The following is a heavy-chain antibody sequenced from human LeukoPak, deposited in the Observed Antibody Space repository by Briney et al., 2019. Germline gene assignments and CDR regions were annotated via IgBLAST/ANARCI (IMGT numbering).Heavy chain of an antibody. V-gene: IGHV3-48*01. CDR1: GFTISSYS. D-gene: IGHD3-22*01. Sequence: AGGTLRLSCAASGFTISSYSMNWVRQAPGKGLEWVSYISSSSSTIYYTHSVKGRFTISRDNAKNSLYLQMNSLRAEDTAVYYCARLRAIGYYYDSSGYLDAFDIWGQGTMVTVSS. CDR2: ISSSSSTI. J-gene: IGHJ3*02. CDR3: ARLRAIGYYYDSSGYLDAFDI.